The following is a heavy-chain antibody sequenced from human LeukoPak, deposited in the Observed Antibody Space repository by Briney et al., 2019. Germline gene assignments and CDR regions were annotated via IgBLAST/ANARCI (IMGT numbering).Heavy chain of an antibody. Sequence: SVKVSCKASGGIFSSYAISWVRQAPGQGLEWMGGIIPIFGTANYAQKFQGRVTITADESTSTAYMELRSLRSDDTAVYYCARDSSSWARPIDYWGRGTLVTVSS. J-gene: IGHJ4*02. V-gene: IGHV1-69*13. CDR3: ARDSSSWARPIDY. D-gene: IGHD6-13*01. CDR1: GGIFSSYA. CDR2: IIPIFGTA.